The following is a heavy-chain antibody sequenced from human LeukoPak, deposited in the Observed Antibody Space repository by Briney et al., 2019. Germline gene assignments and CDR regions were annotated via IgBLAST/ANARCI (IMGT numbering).Heavy chain of an antibody. CDR1: GFTFSSYA. D-gene: IGHD3-22*01. CDR3: AKAYDSSGYYSTADY. J-gene: IGHJ4*02. Sequence: GGSLRLSCAASGFTFSSYAMSWVRQAPGKGLEWVSAISGSGGSTYYADSVKGRFTISRDSSKNTLYLQMNSLRAEDTAVYYCAKAYDSSGYYSTADYWGQGTLVTVSS. V-gene: IGHV3-23*01. CDR2: ISGSGGST.